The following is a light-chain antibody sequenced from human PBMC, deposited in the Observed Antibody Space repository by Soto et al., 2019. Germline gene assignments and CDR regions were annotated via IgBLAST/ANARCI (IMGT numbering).Light chain of an antibody. CDR1: SIDVTGYNY. CDR3: CSYAGGSSTYV. CDR2: NVN. V-gene: IGLV2-11*01. J-gene: IGLJ1*01. Sequence: QSVLTQPRSVSGSPGQSVTISCTGTSIDVTGYNYVSWYQHHPDKAPKRIIYNVNQRPSGVPDRFSGSRSGNTASLTISGLQAEDEADYYCCSYAGGSSTYVFGTGTKVTVL.